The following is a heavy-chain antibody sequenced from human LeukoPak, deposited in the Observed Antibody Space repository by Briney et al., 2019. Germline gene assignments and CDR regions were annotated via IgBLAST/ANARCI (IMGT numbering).Heavy chain of an antibody. CDR3: TRFGSGSYPLFDY. D-gene: IGHD3-10*01. Sequence: GGSLRLSCTASGFTFGDYAMSWFRQALGKGLEWVGFIRSKAYGGTTEYAASVKGRFTISRDDSKSIAYLQMNSLKTEDTAVYYCTRFGSGSYPLFDYWGQGTLVTSPQ. V-gene: IGHV3-49*03. CDR1: GFTFGDYA. CDR2: IRSKAYGGTT. J-gene: IGHJ4*02.